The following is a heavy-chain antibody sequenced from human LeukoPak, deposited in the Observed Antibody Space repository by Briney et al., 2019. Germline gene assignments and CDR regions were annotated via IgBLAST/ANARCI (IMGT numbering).Heavy chain of an antibody. J-gene: IGHJ4*02. CDR2: IWYDGSNK. CDR1: GFTFSSYG. CDR3: AKGECSSSSCCLRPFDY. V-gene: IGHV3-33*06. Sequence: GGSLRLSCAASGFTFSSYGMHWVRQAPGKGLEWVAVIWYDGSNKYYADSVKGRFTISRDNSKNTLYLQMNSLRAEDTAVYYCAKGECSSSSCCLRPFDYWGQGTLVTVSS. D-gene: IGHD2-2*01.